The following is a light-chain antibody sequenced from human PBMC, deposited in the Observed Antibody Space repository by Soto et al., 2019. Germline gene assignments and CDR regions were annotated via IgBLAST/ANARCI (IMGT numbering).Light chain of an antibody. CDR3: QQYNNWPET. CDR1: QSVSSN. V-gene: IGKV3-15*01. Sequence: EIVMTQSPATLSVSPGERATLSCRASQSVSSNLVWYQQKPGQAPGLLIYGASTRATGIPARFSGSGSGTEFTLTISSLQSEDFAVYYCQQYNNWPETFGQGTKV. J-gene: IGKJ1*01. CDR2: GAS.